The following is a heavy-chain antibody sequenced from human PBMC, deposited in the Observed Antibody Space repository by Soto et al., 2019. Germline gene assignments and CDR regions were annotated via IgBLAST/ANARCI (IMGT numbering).Heavy chain of an antibody. D-gene: IGHD4-17*01. CDR3: ARHTDGRQSPNYYYYYGMDV. V-gene: IGHV5-10-1*01. CDR2: IDPSDSYT. Sequence: GESLKISCKGSGYSFTSYWISWVRQMPGKGLEWMGRIDPSDSYTNYSPSFQGHVTISADKSISTAYLQWSSLKASDTAMYYWARHTDGRQSPNYYYYYGMDVWGQGTTVTVSS. J-gene: IGHJ6*02. CDR1: GYSFTSYW.